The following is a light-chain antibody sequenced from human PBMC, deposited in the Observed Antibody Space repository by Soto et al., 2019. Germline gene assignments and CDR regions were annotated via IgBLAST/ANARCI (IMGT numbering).Light chain of an antibody. V-gene: IGKV3-20*01. Sequence: EIVLTQSPGTLSLSPGDRATLSCRASQTVSFSYLAWYQQKPGQAPRLLIYGASSRATGIPDRFSGSESGTDFTLTISSLEPEDCAVYYCQQYGSSPLTFGGGTKVEIK. J-gene: IGKJ4*01. CDR2: GAS. CDR1: QTVSFSY. CDR3: QQYGSSPLT.